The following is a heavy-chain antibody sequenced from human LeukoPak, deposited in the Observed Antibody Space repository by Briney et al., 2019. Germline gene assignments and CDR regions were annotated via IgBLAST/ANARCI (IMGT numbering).Heavy chain of an antibody. V-gene: IGHV5-10-1*01. Sequence: GESLKISCKASGYTFSTYWISWVRQMPGKGLEWMGRIDPSDSYTNYSPSFQGHVTISADKSISTAYLQWSSLKASDTAMYYCARREYSSSSGAFDIWGQGTMVTVSS. CDR1: GYTFSTYW. CDR3: ARREYSSSSGAFDI. D-gene: IGHD6-6*01. CDR2: IDPSDSYT. J-gene: IGHJ3*02.